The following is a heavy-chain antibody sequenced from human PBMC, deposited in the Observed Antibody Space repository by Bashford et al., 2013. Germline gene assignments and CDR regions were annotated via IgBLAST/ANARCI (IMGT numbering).Heavy chain of an antibody. CDR1: GGSISSGGYY. V-gene: IGHV4-31*03. J-gene: IGHJ4*02. CDR2: IYYSGST. Sequence: SETLSLTCTVSGGSISSGGYYWSWIRQHPGKGLEWIGYIYYSGSTYYNPSLKSRVTISVDTSKNQFSLKLSSVTAADTAVYYCARAAGFLEWLRFDYWGQGTLVTVSS. D-gene: IGHD3-3*01. CDR3: ARAAGFLEWLRFDY.